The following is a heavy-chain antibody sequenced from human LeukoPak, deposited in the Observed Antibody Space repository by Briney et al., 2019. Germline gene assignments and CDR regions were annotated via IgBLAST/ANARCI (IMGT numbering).Heavy chain of an antibody. CDR3: ARTTEAHSWRTRYYDYYMDV. CDR1: GVSISSSNSY. V-gene: IGHV4-39*07. J-gene: IGHJ6*03. Sequence: SETLSLTCTVSGVSISSSNSYWGWIRQPPGKGLEWIGSIYYSGSTYYNPSLKSRVTISVDTSKNQFSLKLSSVTAADTAVYYCARTTEAHSWRTRYYDYYMDVWGKGTTVTVSS. CDR2: IYYSGST. D-gene: IGHD6-13*01.